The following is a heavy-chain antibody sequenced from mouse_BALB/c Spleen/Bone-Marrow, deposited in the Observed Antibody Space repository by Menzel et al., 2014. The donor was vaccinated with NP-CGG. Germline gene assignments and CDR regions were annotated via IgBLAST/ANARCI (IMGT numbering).Heavy chain of an antibody. D-gene: IGHD2-3*01. CDR1: GYTFTSYW. CDR2: IHPSDNYT. CDR3: TRTYEYFDC. V-gene: IGHV1-69*02. Sequence: VQLQESGAELVRPGASVKLSCKTSGYTFTSYWINWVKPRPGQGLEWIGNIHPSDNYTNYNQKFKDKATLTVGISSTTAYMQLSSPTTEDSAGYYCTRTYEYFDCWGQGTTLTVSS. J-gene: IGHJ2*01.